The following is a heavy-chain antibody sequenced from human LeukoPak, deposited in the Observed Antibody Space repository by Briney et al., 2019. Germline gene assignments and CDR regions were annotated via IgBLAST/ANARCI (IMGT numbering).Heavy chain of an antibody. CDR2: TYTSGST. CDR3: ARVSGRFTWYFDL. V-gene: IGHV4-61*02. Sequence: PSETLSLTCTVSGGSISSGSYYWSWIRQPAGKGLEWIGRTYTSGSTNYNPSLKSRVTISVDTSKNQFSLKLSSVTAADTAVYYCARVSGRFTWYFDLWGRGTLVTVSS. CDR1: GGSISSGSYY. J-gene: IGHJ2*01.